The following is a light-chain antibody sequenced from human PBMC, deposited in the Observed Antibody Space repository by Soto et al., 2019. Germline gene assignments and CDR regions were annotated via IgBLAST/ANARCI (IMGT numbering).Light chain of an antibody. CDR2: LGS. CDR1: QRLLHSNGNTF. V-gene: IGKV2-28*01. Sequence: EIVMTQSPPSLTVTPGEPASISCRSSQRLLHSNGNTFLDRYVQKPGQSPQLLIYLGSNRASGVPDRVSGSEAGTDFTLKISRVEAEDVGVYYCMQALQTPYTFGQGTKLEIK. J-gene: IGKJ2*01. CDR3: MQALQTPYT.